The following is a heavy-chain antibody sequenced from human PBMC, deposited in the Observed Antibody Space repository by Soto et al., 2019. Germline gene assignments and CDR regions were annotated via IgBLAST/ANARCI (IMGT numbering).Heavy chain of an antibody. CDR1: GGSISSGGYY. Sequence: QVQLQESGPGLVKPSQTLSLTCTVSGGSISSGGYYWSWIRQHPGKGLEWIGYIYYSGSTYYNPSLKSRITISVDTSKNQFSLKLSSVTAADTDVYYCARDTTVTPRFLGGHYYYMDVWGKGTTVTGSS. D-gene: IGHD4-17*01. V-gene: IGHV4-31*03. CDR2: IYYSGST. CDR3: ARDTTVTPRFLGGHYYYMDV. J-gene: IGHJ6*03.